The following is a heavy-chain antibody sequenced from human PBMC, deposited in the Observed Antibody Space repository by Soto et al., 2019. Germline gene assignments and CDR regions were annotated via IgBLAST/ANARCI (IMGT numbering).Heavy chain of an antibody. CDR1: GFTFSSYW. V-gene: IGHV3-7*01. CDR3: ARDRGSSWANEYYYYYMDV. Sequence: PGGSLRLSCAASGFTFSSYWMSWVRQAPGKGLEWVANIKQDGSEKYYVDSVKGRFTISRDNAKNSLYLQMNSLRAEDTAVYYCARDRGSSWANEYYYYYMDVWGKGTTVTVSS. CDR2: IKQDGSEK. D-gene: IGHD6-13*01. J-gene: IGHJ6*03.